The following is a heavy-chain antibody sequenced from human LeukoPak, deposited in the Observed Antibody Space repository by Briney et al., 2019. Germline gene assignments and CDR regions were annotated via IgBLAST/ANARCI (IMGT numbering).Heavy chain of an antibody. J-gene: IGHJ4*02. D-gene: IGHD3-22*01. CDR1: GYSFTSYW. V-gene: IGHV5-51*01. Sequence: GESLKISCKGSGYSFTSYWIAWVRQMPGKGLEWMGIIYPGDSDTRYSPSFQGQVTISADKSISTAYLQWSSLKASDTAMYYCARTYYYDSSGSRAYDYWGQGTLVTVSS. CDR3: ARTYYYDSSGSRAYDY. CDR2: IYPGDSDT.